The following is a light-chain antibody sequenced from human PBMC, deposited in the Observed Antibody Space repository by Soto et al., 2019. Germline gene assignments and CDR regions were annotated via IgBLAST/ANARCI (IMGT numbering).Light chain of an antibody. CDR2: GNS. CDR3: QSYDSSLSGSGV. V-gene: IGLV1-40*01. CDR1: SSNIGAGYD. Sequence: QSVLTQPPSVSGATGQRVTISCTGRSSNIGAGYDVHWYQQLPGTAPKLLIYGNSNRPSGVPDRFSGSKSGTSASLAITGLQAEDEADYYCQSYDSSLSGSGVFGTGTKVTVL. J-gene: IGLJ1*01.